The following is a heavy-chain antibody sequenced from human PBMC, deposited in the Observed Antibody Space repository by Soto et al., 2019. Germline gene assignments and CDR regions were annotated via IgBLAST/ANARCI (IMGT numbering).Heavy chain of an antibody. D-gene: IGHD3-10*01. J-gene: IGHJ4*02. CDR2: IYYSGST. V-gene: IGHV4-30-4*01. CDR1: GGSISSGDYY. CDR3: AREPVVGYYGSGRLLDY. Sequence: QVQLQESGPGLVKPSQTLSLTCTVSGGSISSGDYYWSWIRQPPGKGLEWIGYIYYSGSTYYNPSLKSRVTISVDTSKNQFSLKLSSVTAADTAVYYCAREPVVGYYGSGRLLDYWGQGTLVTVSS.